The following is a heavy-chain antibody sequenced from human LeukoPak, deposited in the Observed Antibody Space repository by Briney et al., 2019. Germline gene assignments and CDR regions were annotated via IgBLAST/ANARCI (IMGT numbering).Heavy chain of an antibody. D-gene: IGHD3-3*01. CDR1: GFTFSSYW. Sequence: GGSLRLSCAASGFTFSSYWMSWVRQAPGKGLEWVANIKQDGSEKYYVDSVKGRFTISRDNAKNSLYLQMNSLRAEDTAVYYCARMIGYDFWSGYYPYYFDYWAREPWSPSPQ. V-gene: IGHV3-7*01. CDR3: ARMIGYDFWSGYYPYYFDY. CDR2: IKQDGSEK. J-gene: IGHJ4*02.